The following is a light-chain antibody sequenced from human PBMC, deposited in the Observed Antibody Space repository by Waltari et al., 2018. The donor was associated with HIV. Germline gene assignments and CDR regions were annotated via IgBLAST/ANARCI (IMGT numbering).Light chain of an antibody. CDR3: QSADITGTLGV. Sequence: SYELAQPPSVPVSPGTTARRTCSADAIPGQVVYWYQQKPGQAPIVVIYKDSERPSRIPERFSGFISGTTATLTISAVQAEDEADYYCQSADITGTLGVFGGGTRLTV. CDR2: KDS. CDR1: AIPGQV. J-gene: IGLJ2*01. V-gene: IGLV3-25*03.